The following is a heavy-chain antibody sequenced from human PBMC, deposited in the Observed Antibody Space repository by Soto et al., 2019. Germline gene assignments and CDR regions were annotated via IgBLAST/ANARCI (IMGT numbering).Heavy chain of an antibody. J-gene: IGHJ5*01. D-gene: IGHD3-16*01. V-gene: IGHV4-61*01. CDR2: IYRSGST. Sequence: QVQLQESGPGLVRPSETLSLTCTVSGASLTSGSYYWSWVRQPPGKGLEWIAYIYRSGSTNYNPSLKSRATLSVDTSKNQFSRRLTSVTPADTAMYYCARWKYSYADLPGDWFDSWGQGTLVTVSS. CDR1: GASLTSGSYY. CDR3: ARWKYSYADLPGDWFDS.